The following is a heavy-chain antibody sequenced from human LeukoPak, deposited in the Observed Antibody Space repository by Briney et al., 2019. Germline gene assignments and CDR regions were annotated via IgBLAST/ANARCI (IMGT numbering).Heavy chain of an antibody. CDR3: ARVSSWYGTYYFDY. CDR2: IYYSGST. D-gene: IGHD6-13*01. J-gene: IGHJ4*02. V-gene: IGHV4-39*07. CDR1: GDSISTSNYY. Sequence: SETLSLTCTVSGDSISTSNYYWGWIRQPPGKGLEWIGSIYYSGSTYYNPSLTSRVTMSLDTSKNQFSLNLRSVTAADTAVYYCARVSSWYGTYYFDYWGQGTLVTVSS.